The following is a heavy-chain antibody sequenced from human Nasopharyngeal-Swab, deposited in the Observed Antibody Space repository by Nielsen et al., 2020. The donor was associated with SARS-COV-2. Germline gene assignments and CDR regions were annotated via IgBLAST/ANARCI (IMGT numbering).Heavy chain of an antibody. CDR3: ARDGFLAASDAFDI. D-gene: IGHD3-3*01. J-gene: IGHJ3*02. CDR2: ISYDGSNK. V-gene: IGHV3-30-3*01. CDR1: GFTFSSYA. Sequence: GGSLRLSCAASGFTFSSYAMHWVRQAPGKGLEWVAVISYDGSNKYYADSVKGRFTISRDNSKNTLYLQMNSLRAEDTAVYYCARDGFLAASDAFDIWGQGTMVTVSS.